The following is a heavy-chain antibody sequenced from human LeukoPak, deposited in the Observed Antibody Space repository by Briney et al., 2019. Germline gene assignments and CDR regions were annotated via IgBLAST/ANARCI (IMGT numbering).Heavy chain of an antibody. J-gene: IGHJ4*02. D-gene: IGHD3-9*01. CDR1: GGTLSYHV. V-gene: IGHV1-69*01. Sequence: SVKVSCKASGGTLSYHVSSWVRQAPGHGLEWMGGIIPLKGTSKLTQKLQDRATISADESTNTVYMEVRSLRSEDTALYYCATYDVLTGFEYWGQGTLVIVSS. CDR2: IIPLKGTS. CDR3: ATYDVLTGFEY.